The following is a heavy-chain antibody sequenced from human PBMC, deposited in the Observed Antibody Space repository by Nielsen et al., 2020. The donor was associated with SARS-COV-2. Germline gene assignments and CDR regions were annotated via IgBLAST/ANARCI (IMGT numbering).Heavy chain of an antibody. Sequence: ASVKVSCKASGYTFTSYYMHWVRKAPGQGLEWMGIINPSGGSTSYAQKFQGRVTMTRDTSTSTVYMELSSLRSEDTAVYYCAMSSSWYASYYYYGMDFWGQGTTVTVSS. D-gene: IGHD6-13*01. CDR2: INPSGGST. CDR1: GYTFTSYY. V-gene: IGHV1-46*01. J-gene: IGHJ6*02. CDR3: AMSSSWYASYYYYGMDF.